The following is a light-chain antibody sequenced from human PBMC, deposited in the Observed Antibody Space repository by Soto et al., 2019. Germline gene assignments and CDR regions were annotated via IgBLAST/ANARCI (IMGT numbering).Light chain of an antibody. CDR1: QSVSSSY. V-gene: IGKV3D-20*01. CDR2: DAS. CDR3: QQYGSSPTT. J-gene: IGKJ1*01. Sequence: EIVLPQSPGTLSLSPGQSATLSCGASQSVSSSYLAWYQQKPGLAPRLLIYDASSRATGIPDRFSGSGSGTDFTLTISRLEPEDFAVYYCQQYGSSPTTFGQGTKVDIK.